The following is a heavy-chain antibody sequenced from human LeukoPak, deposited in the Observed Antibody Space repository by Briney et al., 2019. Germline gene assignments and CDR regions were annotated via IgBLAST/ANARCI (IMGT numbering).Heavy chain of an antibody. CDR2: TSSSDAGT. CDR3: AKAPVTSCRGAYCYPFDS. D-gene: IGHD2-21*01. V-gene: IGHV3-23*01. J-gene: IGHJ4*02. CDR1: GFTFGDYA. Sequence: GGSLRLSCTASGFTFGDYAMSWVRQAPGKGLEWVAATSSSDAGTYHADSVRGRFTISRDNSKNTLYLQMNSLRAEDAAVYFCAKAPVTSCRGAYCYPFDSWGQGTLVTVSS.